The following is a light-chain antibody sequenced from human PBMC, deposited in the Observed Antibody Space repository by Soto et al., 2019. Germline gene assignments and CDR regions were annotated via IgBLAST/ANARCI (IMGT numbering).Light chain of an antibody. CDR2: GNS. CDR3: QYDDSSLSGAV. CDR1: SSNIGAGYD. V-gene: IGLV1-40*01. Sequence: QAVVTQPPSVSGAPGQRVTISCTGSSSNIGAGYDVHWYQQLPGTAPKLLIYGNSNRPSGVPHRFSGSKSGTSASLAITGLKAEDEADYYCQYDDSSLSGAVFGGGTQRTVL. J-gene: IGLJ7*01.